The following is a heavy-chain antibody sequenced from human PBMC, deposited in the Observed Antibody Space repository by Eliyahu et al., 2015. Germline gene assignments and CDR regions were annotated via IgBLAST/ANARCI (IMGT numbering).Heavy chain of an antibody. CDR1: GSTFTSXG. CDR3: ARDWGAKYDILTGYVYGMDV. V-gene: IGHV1-18*01. D-gene: IGHD3-9*01. Sequence: QVQLVQSGAEVKKPGASVKXSCKASGSTFTSXGXTGWQRAPGQGLEWMGWISAYNGNTNXAQKLQGRVTMTTDTSTSTAYMELRSLRSDDTAVYYCARDWGAKYDILTGYVYGMDVWGQGTTVTVSS. J-gene: IGHJ6*02. CDR2: ISAYNGNT.